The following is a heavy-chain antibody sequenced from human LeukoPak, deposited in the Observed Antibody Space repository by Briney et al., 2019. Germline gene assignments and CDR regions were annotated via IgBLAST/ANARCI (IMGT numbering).Heavy chain of an antibody. CDR2: ISYDGSNK. CDR1: GFTFSSYA. J-gene: IGHJ4*02. V-gene: IGHV3-30-3*01. Sequence: GGSLRLSCAASGFTFSSYAMHWVRQAPGKGLEWVAVISYDGSNKYYADSVKGRFTISRDNSKNTLYLQMNSLRAEDTAVYYCARDTVTDYYFDYWGQGTLVTVSS. D-gene: IGHD4-17*01. CDR3: ARDTVTDYYFDY.